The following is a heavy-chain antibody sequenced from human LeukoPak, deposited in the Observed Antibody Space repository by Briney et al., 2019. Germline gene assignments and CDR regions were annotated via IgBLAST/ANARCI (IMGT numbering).Heavy chain of an antibody. V-gene: IGHV4-34*01. CDR2: INHSGST. J-gene: IGHJ4*02. CDR1: GFTFSSYA. CDR3: ASGGGDGYSYSYY. Sequence: GSLRLSCAASGFTFSSYAMHWIRQPPGKGLEWIGEINHSGSTAYNPSLKSRVTISVDTSKNQFSLRLSSVTAADTAVYYCASGGGDGYSYSYYWGQGTLVTVSS. D-gene: IGHD5-24*01.